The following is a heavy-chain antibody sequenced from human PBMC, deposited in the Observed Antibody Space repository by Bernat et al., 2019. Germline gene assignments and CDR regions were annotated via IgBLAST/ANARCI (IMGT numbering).Heavy chain of an antibody. D-gene: IGHD6-13*01. J-gene: IGHJ6*02. CDR1: GGSISSSSYY. CDR3: ARLPDKAAAGRYYYYYGMDV. Sequence: QLQLQESGPGLVKPSETLSLTCTVSGGSISSSSYYWGWIRQPPGKGLEWIGSIYYSGSTYYNPSLKSRVTISVDTSKNQFSLKLSSVTAADTAVYYCARLPDKAAAGRYYYYYGMDVWGQGTTVTVSS. V-gene: IGHV4-39*01. CDR2: IYYSGST.